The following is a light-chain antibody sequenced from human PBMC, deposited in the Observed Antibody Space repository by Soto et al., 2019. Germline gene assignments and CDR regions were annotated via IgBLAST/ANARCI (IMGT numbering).Light chain of an antibody. Sequence: EIVMTQSPAILSVSPGERATLSCRASQSVTSNLAWYQQKPGQAPRLLIYGASTRATGIPARFSGSGSGTEFTLTISSLQSEDFAIYYCQQSNYWPRTFGQGTKVEIK. CDR2: GAS. CDR1: QSVTSN. V-gene: IGKV3-15*01. J-gene: IGKJ1*01. CDR3: QQSNYWPRT.